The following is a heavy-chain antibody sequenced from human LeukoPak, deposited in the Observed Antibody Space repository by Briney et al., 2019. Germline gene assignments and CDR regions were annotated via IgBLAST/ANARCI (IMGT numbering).Heavy chain of an antibody. V-gene: IGHV1-69*13. CDR3: AIDYYGSGRINYYYGMDV. D-gene: IGHD3-10*01. CDR2: IIPIFGTA. CDR1: GGTFSSYA. Sequence: SVKVSCKASGGTFSSYAISWVRQAPGQGLEWMGGIIPIFGTANYAQKFQGRVTITADESTSTAYMELSSLRSEDTAVYYCAIDYYGSGRINYYYGMDVWGQGTTVAVSS. J-gene: IGHJ6*02.